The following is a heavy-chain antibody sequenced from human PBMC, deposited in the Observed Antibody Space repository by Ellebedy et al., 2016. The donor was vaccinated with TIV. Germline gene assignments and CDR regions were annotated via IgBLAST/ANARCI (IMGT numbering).Heavy chain of an antibody. CDR2: IKHDGTEK. CDR3: VREDNTVVRGFNVRGNDF. D-gene: IGHD3-10*01. Sequence: GGSLRLSXAASGFTFSSNWMSWVRQAPGKGLEWVANIKHDGTEKYYVDSVKGRFTISRDNAKNSLYLQMNRLRAEDTAVYYCVREDNTVVRGFNVRGNDFWGQGTLVTVSS. J-gene: IGHJ4*02. CDR1: GFTFSSNW. V-gene: IGHV3-7*01.